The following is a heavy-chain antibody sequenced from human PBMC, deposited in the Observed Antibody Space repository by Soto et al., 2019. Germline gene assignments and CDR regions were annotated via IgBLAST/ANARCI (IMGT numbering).Heavy chain of an antibody. CDR1: GDSVNSGSYY. V-gene: IGHV4-61*01. D-gene: IGHD3-22*01. CDR3: SRVSMTYYFNNSGQYYDDF. CDR2: IFYSGST. J-gene: IGHJ4*02. Sequence: SETLSLTCTVSGDSVNSGSYYWSWIRQPPGMGLEWLGYIFYSGSTNYNPSLKSRVTISLHTSKNQFSLNLTSVTAADTAVYYFSRVSMTYYFNNSGQYYDDFWGRGTLVTVST.